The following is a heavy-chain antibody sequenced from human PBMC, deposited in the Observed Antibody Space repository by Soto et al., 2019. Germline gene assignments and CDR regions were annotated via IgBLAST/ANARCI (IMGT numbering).Heavy chain of an antibody. D-gene: IGHD5-18*01. CDR2: IIPIFGTA. CDR1: GGTFSSYA. J-gene: IGHJ6*02. V-gene: IGHV1-69*13. CDR3: VCAIQLWPDYYYYGMDV. Sequence: ASVKVSCKASGGTFSSYAISWVRQAPGQGLEWMGGIIPIFGTANYAQKFQGRVTITADESTSTAYMELSSLRSEDTAVYYCVCAIQLWPDYYYYGMDVWDQGTTVTVSS.